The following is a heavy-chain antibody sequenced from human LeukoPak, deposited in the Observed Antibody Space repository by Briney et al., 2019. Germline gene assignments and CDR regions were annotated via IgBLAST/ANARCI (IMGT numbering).Heavy chain of an antibody. D-gene: IGHD2-2*01. J-gene: IGHJ3*02. CDR1: GGSISSYY. CDR2: IYTSGST. Sequence: SETLSLTCTVSGGSISSYYWSWIRQPAGKGLEWIGRIYTSGSTNYNPSLKSRVTMSVDTSKNQFSLKLSSVTAADTAVYYCARLPPSLDDIVVVPAAIGPPDAFDIWGQGTMVTVSS. V-gene: IGHV4-4*07. CDR3: ARLPPSLDDIVVVPAAIGPPDAFDI.